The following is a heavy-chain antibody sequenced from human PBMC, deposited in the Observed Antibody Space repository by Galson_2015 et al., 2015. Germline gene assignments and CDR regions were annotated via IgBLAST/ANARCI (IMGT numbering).Heavy chain of an antibody. CDR3: ARASQDCSRATCPYNY. V-gene: IGHV1-69*06. J-gene: IGHJ4*02. Sequence: SVKVSCKASGGSFSTYAINWVRQAPGQGLEWMGGITPLFGTPNYAQKFQGRVTITADKSTNTGYMEVNSLRSEDTAVYYCARASQDCSRATCPYNYWVQGTLVTVSS. CDR1: GGSFSTYA. D-gene: IGHD2-15*01. CDR2: ITPLFGTP.